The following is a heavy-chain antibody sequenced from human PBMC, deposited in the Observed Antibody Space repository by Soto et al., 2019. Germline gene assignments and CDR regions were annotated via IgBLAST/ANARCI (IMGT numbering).Heavy chain of an antibody. CDR2: INPNSGGT. CDR3: AREPATAKPEGVDF. D-gene: IGHD1-1*01. J-gene: IGHJ4*02. V-gene: IGHV1-2*02. CDR1: GYTFSDYY. Sequence: GASVKVSCKASGYTFSDYYIHWARQAPGQGLEWMGWINPNSGGTKYAPKFQGGVTMTRDTSITTAYMELSRLRSGDTAVYYCAREPATAKPEGVDFWGQGTPVTVSS.